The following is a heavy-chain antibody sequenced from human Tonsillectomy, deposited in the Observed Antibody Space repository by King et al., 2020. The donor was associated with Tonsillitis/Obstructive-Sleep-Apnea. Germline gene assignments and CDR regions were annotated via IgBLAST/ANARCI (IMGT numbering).Heavy chain of an antibody. J-gene: IGHJ2*01. V-gene: IGHV4-31*03. CDR2: IDYSGST. D-gene: IGHD5-12*01. CDR1: GGSLSSGGYY. Sequence: VPLQESGPGLVKPSQTLSLTCTVSGGSLSSGGYYWSWVRQHPGKGLEWIGYIDYSGSTYYNPSLKSRLSISVVTSKNQFSLKLSSVTAADTAVYYCARVWGHDWGYFDLWGRGTLVTVSS. CDR3: ARVWGHDWGYFDL.